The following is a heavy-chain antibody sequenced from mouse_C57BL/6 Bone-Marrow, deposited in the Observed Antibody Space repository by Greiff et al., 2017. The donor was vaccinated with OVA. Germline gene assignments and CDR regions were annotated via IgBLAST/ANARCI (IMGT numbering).Heavy chain of an antibody. J-gene: IGHJ3*01. CDR3: ALTGTGAY. V-gene: IGHV5-4*03. Sequence: EVMLVESGGGLVKPGGSLKLSCAASGFTFSSYAMSWVRQTPEKRLEWVATISDGGSYTYYPDNVKGRFTISRDNAKNNLYLQMSHLKSEDTAMYYCALTGTGAYWGQGTLVTVSA. CDR1: GFTFSSYA. CDR2: ISDGGSYT. D-gene: IGHD4-1*01.